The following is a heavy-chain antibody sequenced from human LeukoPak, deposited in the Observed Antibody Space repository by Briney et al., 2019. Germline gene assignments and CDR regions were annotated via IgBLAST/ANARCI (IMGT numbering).Heavy chain of an antibody. CDR3: AKFFAPSGGGSGWPWVIDY. V-gene: IGHV3-23*01. Sequence: GGSLRLSCTASGFTFNNYAMTWVRQAPGNGLEWLSAISGSGGTTYSADSVKSRFSISRDNSQNTLFLQMYSLRAEDTAVYYCAKFFAPSGGGSGWPWVIDYWGQGTLVTVSS. CDR2: ISGSGGTT. D-gene: IGHD6-25*01. CDR1: GFTFNNYA. J-gene: IGHJ4*02.